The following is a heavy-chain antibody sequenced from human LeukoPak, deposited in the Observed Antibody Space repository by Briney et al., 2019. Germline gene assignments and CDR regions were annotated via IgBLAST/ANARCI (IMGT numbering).Heavy chain of an antibody. CDR1: GFTFSSYW. CDR2: IKQDGSEK. D-gene: IGHD2/OR15-2a*01. CDR3: AREGPRGNSQFDY. V-gene: IGHV3-7*01. Sequence: PGGSLRLSCAASGFTFSSYWMSWVRQAPGKGLEWVANIKQDGSEKYYVDSVKGRLTISRDNSKDTLFLQMNSLRAEDTAVYYCAREGPRGNSQFDYWGQGTLVTVSS. J-gene: IGHJ4*02.